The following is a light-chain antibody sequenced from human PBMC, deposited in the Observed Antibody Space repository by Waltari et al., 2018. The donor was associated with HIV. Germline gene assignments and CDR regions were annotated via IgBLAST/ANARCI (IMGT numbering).Light chain of an antibody. CDR1: GSNVGSTA. J-gene: IGLJ3*02. CDR3: AAWDDSRNGRV. CDR2: DNN. V-gene: IGLV1-44*01. Sequence: QSVLPQPPSVSATPGQRVTIPCSGSGSNVGSTAVDWYQKLPGTAPTLVIYDNNQRPSGVPARFSGSTSGTSASLAISGLQSEDEADYYCAAWDDSRNGRVFGGGTKLTVL.